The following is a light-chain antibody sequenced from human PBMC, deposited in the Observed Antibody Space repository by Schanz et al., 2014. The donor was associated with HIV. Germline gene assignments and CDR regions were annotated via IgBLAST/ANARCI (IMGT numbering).Light chain of an antibody. J-gene: IGKJ2*03. CDR3: QQYGRSTYTYS. V-gene: IGKV3-20*01. Sequence: EIVLTQSPGTLSLSPGERVTLSCRASQSLISNYLAWYQHKPGQAPRLLIYGASNRVTGIPDRFSGSGSGTDFTLTIKRLEPEDSAVYYCQQYGRSTYTYSFGQGTKLEIK. CDR1: QSLISNY. CDR2: GAS.